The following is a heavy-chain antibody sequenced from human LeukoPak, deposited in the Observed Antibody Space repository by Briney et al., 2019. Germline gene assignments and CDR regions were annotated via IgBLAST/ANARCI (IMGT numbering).Heavy chain of an antibody. V-gene: IGHV4-39*07. D-gene: IGHD6-19*01. J-gene: IGHJ6*02. CDR3: ARARIAVAGTEYYYYYGMDV. Sequence: SETLSLTCTVSGGSISSSSYYWGWIRQPPGKGLEWIGSIYYSGSTYYNPSLKSRVTISVDTSKNQFSLKLSSVTAADTAVYYCARARIAVAGTEYYYYYGMDVWGQGATVTVSS. CDR1: GGSISSSSYY. CDR2: IYYSGST.